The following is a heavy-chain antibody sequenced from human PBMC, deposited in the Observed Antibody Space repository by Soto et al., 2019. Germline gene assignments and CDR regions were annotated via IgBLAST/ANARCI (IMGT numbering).Heavy chain of an antibody. CDR3: AKDPELYYDSSGYFDY. Sequence: EVQLLESGGGLVQPGGSLRLSCAASGFTFSSYAMSWVRQAPGKGLEWVSAISGSGGSTYYADSVKGRFTISRDNSKNTLYLQMNSLRAEDTAVYYCAKDPELYYDSSGYFDYWGQGTLVTVSS. J-gene: IGHJ4*02. V-gene: IGHV3-23*01. CDR2: ISGSGGST. CDR1: GFTFSSYA. D-gene: IGHD3-22*01.